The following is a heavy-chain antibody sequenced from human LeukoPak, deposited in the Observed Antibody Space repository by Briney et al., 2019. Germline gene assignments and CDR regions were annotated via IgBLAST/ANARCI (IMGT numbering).Heavy chain of an antibody. CDR2: ISWNSGSI. CDR1: GFTFDDYA. Sequence: PGRSLRLSCAASGFTFDDYAMPWVRQAPGKGLEWVSGISWNSGSIGYADSVKGRFTISRDNAKNSLYLQMNSLRAEDTALYYCAKDYDSSGSDAFDIWGQGTMVTVSS. D-gene: IGHD3-22*01. CDR3: AKDYDSSGSDAFDI. V-gene: IGHV3-9*01. J-gene: IGHJ3*02.